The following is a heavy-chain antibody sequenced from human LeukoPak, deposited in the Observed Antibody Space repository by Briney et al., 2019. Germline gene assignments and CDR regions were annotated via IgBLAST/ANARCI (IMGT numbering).Heavy chain of an antibody. J-gene: IGHJ4*02. CDR2: IYYSGST. Sequence: SQTLSLTCTVSGGSMRIGGYYWSWIRQHPGKGLEWIQYIYYSGSTYYNPSLKSRVTISVDTSKNQFSLKLSSVTAADTAVYYCARTTGIAAAGDGYWGQGTLVTVSS. D-gene: IGHD6-13*01. CDR3: ARTTGIAAAGDGY. V-gene: IGHV4-31*03. CDR1: GGSMRIGGYY.